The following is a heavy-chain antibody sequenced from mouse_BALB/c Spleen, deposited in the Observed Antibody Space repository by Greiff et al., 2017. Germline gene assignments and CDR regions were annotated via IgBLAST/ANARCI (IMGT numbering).Heavy chain of an antibody. CDR2: IYPGDGDT. CDR3: ARNGYYADY. Sequence: VKLMESGAELVRPGSSVKISCKASGYAFSSYWMNWVKQRPGQGLEWIGQIYPGDGDTNYNGKFKGKATLTADKSSSTAYMQLSSLTSEDSAVYFCARNGYYADYWGQGTTLTVSS. J-gene: IGHJ2*01. CDR1: GYAFSSYW. D-gene: IGHD2-2*01. V-gene: IGHV1-80*01.